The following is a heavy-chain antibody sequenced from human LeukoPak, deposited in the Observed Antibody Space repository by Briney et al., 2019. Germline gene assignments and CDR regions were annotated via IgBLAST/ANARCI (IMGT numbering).Heavy chain of an antibody. D-gene: IGHD2-8*01. J-gene: IGHJ4*02. CDR2: NFFHDGTT. V-gene: IGHV1-46*02. Sequence: ASVKVSCKTSGYSFNSHHVHWVRQAPGQGLEWMGINFFHDGTTSNTQKFPGRLTMTRDTSTSTVYMELSSLRSEDTAVYYCATMVGAVAGNFDYWGQGTLVTVSS. CDR3: ATMVGAVAGNFDY. CDR1: GYSFNSHH.